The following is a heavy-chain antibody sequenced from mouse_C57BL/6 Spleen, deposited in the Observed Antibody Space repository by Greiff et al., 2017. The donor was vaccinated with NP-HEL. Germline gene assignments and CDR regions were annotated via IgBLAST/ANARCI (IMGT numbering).Heavy chain of an antibody. CDR1: GYTFTSYW. J-gene: IGHJ3*01. D-gene: IGHD2-3*01. CDR3: ARRLYDGYGPFAY. CDR2: IDPSDSYT. Sequence: QVQLQQSGAELVKPGASVKLSCKASGYTFTSYWMQWVKQRPGQGLEWIGEIDPSDSYTNYNQKFKGKATLTVDTSSSTAYMQLSSLTSEDSAVYYCARRLYDGYGPFAYWGQGTLVTVSA. V-gene: IGHV1-50*01.